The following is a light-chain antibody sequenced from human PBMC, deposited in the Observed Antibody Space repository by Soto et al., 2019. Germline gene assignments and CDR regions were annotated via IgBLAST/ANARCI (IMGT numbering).Light chain of an antibody. V-gene: IGKV3-20*01. CDR2: GAS. J-gene: IGKJ1*01. Sequence: EIVLTQSPGTLSVSPGERATLSCRASQSVSSSYLAWYQQKPGQAPRLLIYGASSRATGIPDRFSGSGSGTDFTLTISRLEPEEFAVYYCQHYGSSLWTFGRGAKVEIK. CDR1: QSVSSSY. CDR3: QHYGSSLWT.